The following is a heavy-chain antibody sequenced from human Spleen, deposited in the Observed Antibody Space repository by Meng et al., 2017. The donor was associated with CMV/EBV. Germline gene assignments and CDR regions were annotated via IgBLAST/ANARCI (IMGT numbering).Heavy chain of an antibody. D-gene: IGHD5-18*01. J-gene: IGHJ4*02. V-gene: IGHV1-2*02. Sequence: ASVKVSCKASGYTFIGYYMHWVRQAPGQGLEWMGWINPNSGGTNYAQKFQGRVTMTRDTSISTAYMELSRLRSDDTAVYYCARVPLYKGRNGYRYDYWGQGTLVTVSS. CDR1: GYTFIGYY. CDR3: ARVPLYKGRNGYRYDY. CDR2: INPNSGGT.